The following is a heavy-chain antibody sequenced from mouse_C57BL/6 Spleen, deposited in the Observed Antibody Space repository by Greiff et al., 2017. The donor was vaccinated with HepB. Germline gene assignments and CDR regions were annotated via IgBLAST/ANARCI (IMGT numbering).Heavy chain of an antibody. Sequence: VQLQQSGPELVKPGASVKISCKASGYAFSSSWMNWVKQRPGKGLEWIGRIYPGDGDTNYNGKFKGKATLTADKSSSTAYMQLSSLTSEDSAVDICVTYYGSSLYFDVWGTGTAVTVSS. CDR3: VTYYGSSLYFDV. CDR1: GYAFSSSW. D-gene: IGHD1-1*01. CDR2: IYPGDGDT. V-gene: IGHV1-82*01. J-gene: IGHJ1*03.